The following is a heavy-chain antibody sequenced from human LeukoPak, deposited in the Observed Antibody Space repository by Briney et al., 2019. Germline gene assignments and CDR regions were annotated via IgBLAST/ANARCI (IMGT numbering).Heavy chain of an antibody. CDR1: GYTFTSYD. CDR2: MNPNSGNT. CDR3: ARPSSRGDLVDP. V-gene: IGHV1-8*01. J-gene: IGHJ5*02. D-gene: IGHD6-13*01. Sequence: ASVKVSCKSSGYTFTSYDINWVRQATGQGLEWMGWMNPNSGNTGYAQKFQGRVTMTRNTSISTAYMELSSLRSEDTAVYYCARPSSRGDLVDPWGQGTLVTVSS.